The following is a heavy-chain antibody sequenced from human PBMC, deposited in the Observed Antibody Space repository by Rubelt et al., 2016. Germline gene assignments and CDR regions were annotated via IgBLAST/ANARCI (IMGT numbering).Heavy chain of an antibody. V-gene: IGHV3-74*01. CDR3: VRDRVAKDAFDI. CDR1: SYG. D-gene: IGHD2-15*01. J-gene: IGHJ3*02. Sequence: SYGMHWVRQAPGKGLVWVSRVNSVGSGTAYGDSVKGRFTISRDNAKNTLYLQMNSLRVEDTAVYYCVRDRVAKDAFDIWGQGTMVTVSS. CDR2: VNSVGSGT.